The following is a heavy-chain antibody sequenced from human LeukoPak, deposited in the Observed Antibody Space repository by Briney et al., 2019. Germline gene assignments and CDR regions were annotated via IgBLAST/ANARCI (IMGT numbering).Heavy chain of an antibody. CDR2: INHSGST. Sequence: PSETLSLTCAVYGGSFSGYYWSWIRQPPGKGLEWIGEINHSGSTNYNPSLKSRVTISVDTSKNQFSLKLSSVTAADTAVYFCARHRKVDTAGDYWGQGTLVTVSS. J-gene: IGHJ4*02. V-gene: IGHV4-34*01. CDR1: GGSFSGYY. CDR3: ARHRKVDTAGDY. D-gene: IGHD5-18*01.